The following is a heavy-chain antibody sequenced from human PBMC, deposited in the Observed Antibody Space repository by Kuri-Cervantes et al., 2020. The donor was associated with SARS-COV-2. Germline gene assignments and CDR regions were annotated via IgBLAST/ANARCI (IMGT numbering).Heavy chain of an antibody. D-gene: IGHD3-22*01. Sequence: ESLKLSCTVPGGSISSSSYYWGWIRQPPGKGLEWIGSIYYSGSTYYNPSLKSRVTISVDTSKNQFSLKLSSVIAADTAVYYCARGGYYYDSSGYYMPGGEGYFDLWGRGTLVTVSS. V-gene: IGHV4-39*07. CDR3: ARGGYYYDSSGYYMPGGEGYFDL. J-gene: IGHJ2*01. CDR1: GGSISSSSYY. CDR2: IYYSGST.